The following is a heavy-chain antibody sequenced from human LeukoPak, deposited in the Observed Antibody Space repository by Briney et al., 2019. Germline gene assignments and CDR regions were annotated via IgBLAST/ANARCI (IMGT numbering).Heavy chain of an antibody. CDR1: GFTFSTYG. CDR2: VRGSGSDT. J-gene: IGHJ4*02. D-gene: IGHD2/OR15-2a*01. V-gene: IGHV3-23*01. CDR3: AKDGFLWVFDY. Sequence: SGGSLRLSCAASGFTFSTYGMSWVRQAPGKGLEWVSAVRGSGSDTYYADSVKGRFTISRDNSKNTVYLQMNSLRAGDTAIYYCAKDGFLWVFDYWGQGTLVTVSS.